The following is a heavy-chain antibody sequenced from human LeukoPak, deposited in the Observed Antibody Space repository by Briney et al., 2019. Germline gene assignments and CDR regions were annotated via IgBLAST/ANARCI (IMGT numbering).Heavy chain of an antibody. Sequence: GASVKVSCKASGYTFTGYYMHWVRQAPGQGLEWMGRINPNSGGTNYVQKFQGRVTMTRDTSISTAYMELSRLRSDDTAVYYCVLEVLSSGWVSWGQGTPVTVSS. CDR2: INPNSGGT. D-gene: IGHD6-19*01. CDR1: GYTFTGYY. CDR3: VLEVLSSGWVS. V-gene: IGHV1-2*06. J-gene: IGHJ5*02.